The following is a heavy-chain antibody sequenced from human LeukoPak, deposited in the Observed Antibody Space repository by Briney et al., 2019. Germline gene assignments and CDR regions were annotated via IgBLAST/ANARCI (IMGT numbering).Heavy chain of an antibody. V-gene: IGHV4-59*08. CDR1: GGSISRYY. CDR2: IYYTVTT. D-gene: IGHD4-17*01. J-gene: IGHJ4*02. Sequence: KSSETLSLTCTVSGGSISRYYWSWIRQPPGKGLEWIGYIYYTVTTTYNPSLKSRVTISVDTSTNQFSLKLSSVTAADTAVYYCARHYYGDYPNLYYFDYWGQGTLVTVSS. CDR3: ARHYYGDYPNLYYFDY.